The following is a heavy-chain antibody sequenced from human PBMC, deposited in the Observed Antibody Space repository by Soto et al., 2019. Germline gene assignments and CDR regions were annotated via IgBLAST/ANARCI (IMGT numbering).Heavy chain of an antibody. CDR1: GLTFSSYA. D-gene: IGHD6-13*01. CDR2: ISGSGGST. CDR3: AKRRPYSSSWYEDY. V-gene: IGHV3-23*01. J-gene: IGHJ4*02. Sequence: EVQLLESGGGLVQPGGSLRLSCAASGLTFSSYAMSWVRQAPGKGLEWVSAISGSGGSTYYADSVKGRFTISRDNFKNTLYLQMNSLRAEDTAVYYCAKRRPYSSSWYEDYWGQGTLVTVSS.